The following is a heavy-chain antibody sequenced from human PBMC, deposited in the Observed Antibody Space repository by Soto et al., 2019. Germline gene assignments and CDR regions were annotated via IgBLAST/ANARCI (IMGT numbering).Heavy chain of an antibody. CDR2: VHYSGST. V-gene: IGHV4-59*12. CDR1: GASISSYY. CDR3: ARDNGSGSYRATYVD. Sequence: QVQLQESGPGLVKPSETLSLTCTVSGASISSYYWSWIRQSPQKGLECIGYVHYSGSTNYRPSLKSRVTMSVDRAKNQFSLKLTSVTAADTAVYYCARDNGSGSYRATYVDWGQGILVTVSS. D-gene: IGHD3-10*01. J-gene: IGHJ4*02.